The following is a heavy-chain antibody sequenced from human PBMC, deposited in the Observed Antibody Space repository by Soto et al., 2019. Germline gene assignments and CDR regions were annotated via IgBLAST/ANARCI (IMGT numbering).Heavy chain of an antibody. V-gene: IGHV1-58*01. CDR1: GFTFTSSA. D-gene: IGHD3-16*01. Sequence: QMQLVQSGPEVKKPGTSVKVSCKASGFTFTSSAVQWVRQARGQRLEWIGWIVVGSGNTNYAQKFQERVTITRDMARSTSYMGLSSRKSEDRALYYCGGGEGGGVYWGQGTLVTVSS. J-gene: IGHJ4*02. CDR2: IVVGSGNT. CDR3: GGGEGGGVY.